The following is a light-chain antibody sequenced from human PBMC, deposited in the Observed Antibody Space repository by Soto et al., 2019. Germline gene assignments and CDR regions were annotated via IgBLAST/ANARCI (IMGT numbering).Light chain of an antibody. CDR1: QSVSSSY. J-gene: IGKJ5*01. CDR3: QQYATSPIT. Sequence: ETVLAQSPGTLSLSPGGRATLSCRASQSVSSSYLAWYQQKPGQAPRLLIYGASSRATGIPDRFSGSGSGTDFTLIISGLEPEDFAVYYCQQYATSPITFGQGTRLEIK. V-gene: IGKV3-20*01. CDR2: GAS.